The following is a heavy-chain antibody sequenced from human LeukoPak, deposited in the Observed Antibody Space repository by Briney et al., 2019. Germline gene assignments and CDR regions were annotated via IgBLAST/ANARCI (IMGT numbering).Heavy chain of an antibody. J-gene: IGHJ4*02. CDR2: IYYSGST. Sequence: SETLSLTCTVSGGSISSYYWSWIRQPPGKGLEGIGYIYYSGSTNYNPSLKSRVTISVDTSKNQFSLKLSSVTAADTAVYYCARGGGYCSSTSCSANFDYWGQGTLVTVSS. CDR1: GGSISSYY. D-gene: IGHD2-2*01. V-gene: IGHV4-59*12. CDR3: ARGGGYCSSTSCSANFDY.